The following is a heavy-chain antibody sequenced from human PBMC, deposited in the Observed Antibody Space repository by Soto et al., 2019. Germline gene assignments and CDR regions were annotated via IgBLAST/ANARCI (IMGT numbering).Heavy chain of an antibody. CDR1: GGSISSGGYS. V-gene: IGHV4-30-2*01. D-gene: IGHD3-10*01. CDR3: ARENNVLPGGYFDY. J-gene: IGHJ4*02. Sequence: QLQLQESGSGLVKPSQTLSLTCAVSGGSISSGGYSWSWIRQPPGKVLVCIGYIYHSGSTYYNPPRKSRVTLSIDRSKKPFSLKLSSVTAADTAVYYCARENNVLPGGYFDYWGQGTLVTVSS. CDR2: IYHSGST.